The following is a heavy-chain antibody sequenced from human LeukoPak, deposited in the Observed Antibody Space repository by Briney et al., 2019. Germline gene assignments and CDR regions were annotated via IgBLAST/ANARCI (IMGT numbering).Heavy chain of an antibody. CDR1: GGSISSYY. D-gene: IGHD6-13*01. CDR3: ARGTSTGIADY. V-gene: IGHV4-59*01. Sequence: PETLSLTCTVSGGSISSYYWSWIRQPPGKGLEWIGYIYYSGSSNYNPSLKSRVTISVDTSKNQFSLKLSSVTAADTAVYYCARGTSTGIADYWGQGTLVTVSS. CDR2: IYYSGSS. J-gene: IGHJ4*02.